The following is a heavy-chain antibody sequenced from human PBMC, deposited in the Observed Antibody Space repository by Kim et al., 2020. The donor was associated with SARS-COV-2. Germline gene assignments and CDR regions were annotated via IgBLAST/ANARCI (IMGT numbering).Heavy chain of an antibody. Sequence: GGSLRLSCAASGFTFSSYGMHWVRQAPGKGLEWVAVISYDGSNKYYADSVKGRFTISRDNSKNTLYLQMNSLRAEDTAVYYCAKDAKYYDFWSGYFPNPAGYYCYCYGMDVWGQGTTVPVS. CDR2: ISYDGSNK. J-gene: IGHJ6*02. D-gene: IGHD3-3*01. V-gene: IGHV3-30*18. CDR3: AKDAKYYDFWSGYFPNPAGYYCYCYGMDV. CDR1: GFTFSSYG.